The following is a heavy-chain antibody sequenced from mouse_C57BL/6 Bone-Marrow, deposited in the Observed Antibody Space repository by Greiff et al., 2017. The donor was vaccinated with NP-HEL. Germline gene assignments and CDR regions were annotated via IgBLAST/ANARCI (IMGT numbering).Heavy chain of an antibody. Sequence: EVQLVESGGGLVKPGGSLKLSCAASGFTFSSYAMSWVRQTPEKRLEWVATISDGGSYTYYPDNVKGRFTISRDNAKNNLYLQMSHLKSEDTAMYYCARVSTMVTKYYFDYWGQGTTLTVSS. CDR1: GFTFSSYA. CDR2: ISDGGSYT. D-gene: IGHD2-2*01. V-gene: IGHV5-4*01. CDR3: ARVSTMVTKYYFDY. J-gene: IGHJ2*01.